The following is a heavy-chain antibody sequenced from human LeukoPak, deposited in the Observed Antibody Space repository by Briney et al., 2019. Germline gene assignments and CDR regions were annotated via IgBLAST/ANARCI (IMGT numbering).Heavy chain of an antibody. CDR1: GFSLSNYG. Sequence: GGSLRLSCTASGFSLSNYGMHWVRQAPGKGLELVAVIWYDGTNKYYAVSVKGRFTISRDSPKNTLYLQINSLRAEDTAVYYCARAAYDNSGYLTLWGQGTLVTVSS. CDR2: IWYDGTNK. V-gene: IGHV3-33*01. D-gene: IGHD3-22*01. J-gene: IGHJ4*02. CDR3: ARAAYDNSGYLTL.